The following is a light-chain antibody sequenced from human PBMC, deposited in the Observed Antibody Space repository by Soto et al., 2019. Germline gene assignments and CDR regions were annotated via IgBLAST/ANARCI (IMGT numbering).Light chain of an antibody. J-gene: IGLJ1*01. CDR3: GTWDDRLDGNYV. V-gene: IGLV1-40*01. CDR1: SSNIGAGYD. Sequence: QSVLTQPPSVSGAPGQRVTISCTGSSSNIGAGYDVHWYQQLPGTAPKLLIYGNSNRPSGVPDRFSGSKSGTSASLAITGLQAEDEADYYCGTWDDRLDGNYVFGTGTKVTVL. CDR2: GNS.